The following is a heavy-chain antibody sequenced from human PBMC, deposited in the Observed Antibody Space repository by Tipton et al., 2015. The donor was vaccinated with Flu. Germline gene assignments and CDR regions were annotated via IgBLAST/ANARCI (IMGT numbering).Heavy chain of an antibody. V-gene: IGHV1-69*01. D-gene: IGHD3-22*01. CDR1: GGTFSNYA. J-gene: IGHJ4*02. Sequence: QSGAEVKKPGSSVKVSCKASGGTFSNYAISWVRQAPGQGLEWMGGITPLFGTANYAQKFQGRVTITADESTSTAYMELGSLRSEDRAVYYCARECSYDSNAYYYNYWGQGTLVTVSS. CDR2: ITPLFGTA. CDR3: ARECSYDSNAYYYNY.